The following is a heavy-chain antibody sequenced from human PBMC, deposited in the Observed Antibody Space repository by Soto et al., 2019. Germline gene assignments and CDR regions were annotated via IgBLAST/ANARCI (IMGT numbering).Heavy chain of an antibody. CDR1: GCDCRSHA. J-gene: IGHJ4*02. V-gene: IGHV3-23*01. CDR3: VSRPGSSSGWTGY. D-gene: IGHD6-19*01. CDR2: LTGSGGIT. Sequence: GSLRHSYAASGCDCRSHAMSRVSQATGKGLEWVSALTGSGGITYYSDSVKGRFTISRDNSKNTLYLQMNSLRAEDTAVYYCVSRPGSSSGWTGYWGQGTLVSVYS.